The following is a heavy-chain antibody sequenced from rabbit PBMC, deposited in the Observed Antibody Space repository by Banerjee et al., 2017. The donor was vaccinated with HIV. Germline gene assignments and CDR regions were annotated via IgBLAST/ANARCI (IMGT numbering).Heavy chain of an antibody. CDR3: ASRTYTGFDFNL. CDR2: VYTPSSGTT. J-gene: IGHJ4*01. CDR1: GFSFSSSYW. D-gene: IGHD8-1*01. V-gene: IGHV1S43*01. Sequence: QEQLEESGGGLVQPEGSLALTCKASGFSFSSSYWICWVRQAPGKGPEWIACVYTPSSGTTYYPNWATGRFTVSRSTSLNTVDLKMTSLTVADTATYFCASRTYTGFDFNLWGPGTLVTVS.